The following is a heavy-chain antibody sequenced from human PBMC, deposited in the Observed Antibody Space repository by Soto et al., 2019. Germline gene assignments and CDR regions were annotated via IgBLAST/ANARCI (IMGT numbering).Heavy chain of an antibody. CDR2: INHSRST. V-gene: IGHV4-34*01. CDR1: GGSFSGYY. Sequence: PSETLSLTCAVYGGSFSGYYWSWIRQPPGKGLEWIGQINHSRSTDYNPSLKSRVTISVDTSKKRFSLKLSSVTAADTTVAYSARVRADYYGTSGYDYYYYYYGMDGQHQETTV. D-gene: IGHD3-22*01. CDR3: ARVRADYYGTSGYDYYYYYYGMDG. J-gene: IGHJ6*02.